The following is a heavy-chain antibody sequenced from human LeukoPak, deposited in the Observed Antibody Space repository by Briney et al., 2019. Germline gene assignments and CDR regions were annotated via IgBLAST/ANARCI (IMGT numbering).Heavy chain of an antibody. CDR3: ATSLEGVAAAGIDY. D-gene: IGHD6-13*01. CDR1: GGSISSYY. CDR2: IYYSGST. J-gene: IGHJ4*02. V-gene: IGHV4-59*01. Sequence: PSETLSLTCTVSGGSISSYYWSWIRQPPGKGLEWIGYIYYSGSTNYNPSLKSRFTISVDASKNQFSLKLSSVTAADTAVYYCATSLEGVAAAGIDYWGQGTLVTVSS.